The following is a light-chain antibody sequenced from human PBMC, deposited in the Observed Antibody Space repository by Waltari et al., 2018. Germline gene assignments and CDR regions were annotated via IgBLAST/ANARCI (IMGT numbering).Light chain of an antibody. CDR2: EVS. CDR1: STDVGAYNS. CDR3: SSYTSSSTWV. V-gene: IGLV2-14*01. Sequence: QSALTQPAPVSGSPGQPISISCTATSTDVGAYNSVPWYQQYPGKAPTLVIYEVSNRPSVFSNRFSGSKSDNTASLTISGLQAEDEADYYCSSYTSSSTWVFGGGTKLTVL. J-gene: IGLJ3*02.